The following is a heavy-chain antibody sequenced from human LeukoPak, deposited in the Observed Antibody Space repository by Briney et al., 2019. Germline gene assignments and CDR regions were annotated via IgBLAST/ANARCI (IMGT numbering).Heavy chain of an antibody. CDR3: AKMGVLRFLEWLGGAYYFDY. CDR1: GFTFSSYS. J-gene: IGHJ4*02. D-gene: IGHD3-3*01. Sequence: GGSLRLSCAASGFTFSSYSMNWVRQAPGKGLEWVSAISGSGGSTYYADSVKGRFTISRDNSKNTLYLQMNSLRAEDTAVYYCAKMGVLRFLEWLGGAYYFDYWGQGTLVTVSS. V-gene: IGHV3-23*01. CDR2: ISGSGGST.